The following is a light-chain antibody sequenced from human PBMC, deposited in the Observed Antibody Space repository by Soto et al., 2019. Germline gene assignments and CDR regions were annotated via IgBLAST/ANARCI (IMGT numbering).Light chain of an antibody. CDR2: GAI. J-gene: IGKJ2*01. V-gene: IGKV3-20*01. CDR3: QQYGSSPPS. CDR1: ESVSSGY. Sequence: EIVLTQSPGTLSLSPGERVTLSCRASESVSSGYVGWYQQKPGQAPRLVIFGAIGRATGIPDRFRGSGSGTDFTLTLSSLEPEDFAVYYCQQYGSSPPSFGQGTKLDIK.